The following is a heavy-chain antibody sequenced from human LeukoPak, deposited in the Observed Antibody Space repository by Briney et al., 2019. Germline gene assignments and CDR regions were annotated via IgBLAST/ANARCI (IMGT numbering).Heavy chain of an antibody. D-gene: IGHD2-15*01. Sequence: GGSLRLSCAASGFTFSSYAMNWVRQAPGKGLEWVSAISDSGSTTYYADSVKGRFTISRDNSKNTLYLQMNSLRAEDTAVYYCAKGGLRDHTLRVLDYWGQGTLVTVSS. CDR3: AKGGLRDHTLRVLDY. J-gene: IGHJ4*02. CDR2: ISDSGSTT. CDR1: GFTFSSYA. V-gene: IGHV3-23*01.